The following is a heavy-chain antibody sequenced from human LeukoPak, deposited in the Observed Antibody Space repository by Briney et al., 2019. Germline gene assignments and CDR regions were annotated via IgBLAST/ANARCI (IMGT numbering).Heavy chain of an antibody. J-gene: IGHJ4*02. CDR2: ISSSGSTV. CDR1: EFTFSSYE. CDR3: ASSYGDYLWSYFDY. V-gene: IGHV3-48*03. D-gene: IGHD4-17*01. Sequence: GGSLRLSCTVSEFTFSSYEMNWVRQAPGKGLEWVSYISSSGSTVYYADSVKGRFTISRDNAKNSLYLQMNSLRAEDTAVYYCASSYGDYLWSYFDYWGQGTLVTVSS.